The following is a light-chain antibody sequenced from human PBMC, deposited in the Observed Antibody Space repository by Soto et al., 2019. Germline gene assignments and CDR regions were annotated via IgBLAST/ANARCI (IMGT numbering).Light chain of an antibody. CDR1: QSLSSTN. CDR2: GAS. V-gene: IGKV3-20*01. CDR3: QQYAGSPNT. J-gene: IGKJ2*01. Sequence: EIVLTQSPGTLSLSPGERATLSCRASQSLSSTNLAWYQQKPGQAPRLLIFGASTRATGIPDRFSGSGSGTDFTLTISRLEPEDFAVYYCQQYAGSPNTFGQGTKLEI.